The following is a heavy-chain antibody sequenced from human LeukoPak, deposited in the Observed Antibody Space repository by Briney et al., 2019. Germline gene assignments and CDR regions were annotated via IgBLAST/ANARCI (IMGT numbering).Heavy chain of an antibody. CDR2: IYYSGST. J-gene: IGHJ4*02. D-gene: IGHD2-2*02. CDR1: GGSISSSSYY. CDR3: ARGYCSSTSCYIFDY. Sequence: PSETLSLTCTVSGGSISSSSYYWGWIRQPPGKGLEWIGSIYYSGSTYYSPSLKSRVTISVDTSKNQFSLKLSSVTAADTAVYYCARGYCSSTSCYIFDYWGQGTLVTVSS. V-gene: IGHV4-39*07.